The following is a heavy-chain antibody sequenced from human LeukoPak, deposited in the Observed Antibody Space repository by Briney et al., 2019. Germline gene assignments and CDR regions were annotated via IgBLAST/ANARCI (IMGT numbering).Heavy chain of an antibody. V-gene: IGHV4-4*09. J-gene: IGHJ5*02. D-gene: IGHD4-11*01. Sequence: SETLSLTCTVSGGSISSYYWSWIRHPPGKGLEWIVYIYTSGSTNYNPSLKSRVTISVDTSKNQFSLKLSSVTAADTAVYYCARDYSNWFDPWGQGTLVTVSS. CDR1: GGSISSYY. CDR2: IYTSGST. CDR3: ARDYSNWFDP.